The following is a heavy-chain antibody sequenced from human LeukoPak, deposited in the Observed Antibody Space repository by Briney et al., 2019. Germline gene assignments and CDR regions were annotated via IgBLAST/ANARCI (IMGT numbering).Heavy chain of an antibody. CDR3: ARANRGVIILDAFDI. V-gene: IGHV4-31*03. Sequence: SQTLSLTCTVSGGSISSGGYYWSWIRQHPGKGLEWIGYIYYSGSTYYSPSLKSRVTISVDTSKNQFSLKLSSVTAADTAVYYCARANRGVIILDAFDIWGQGTMVTVSS. CDR1: GGSISSGGYY. J-gene: IGHJ3*02. CDR2: IYYSGST. D-gene: IGHD3-10*01.